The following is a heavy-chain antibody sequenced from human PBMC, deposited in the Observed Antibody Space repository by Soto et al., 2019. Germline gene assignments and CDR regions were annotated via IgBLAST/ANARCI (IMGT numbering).Heavy chain of an antibody. Sequence: SETLSLTCTVSGGSISSYYWSWIRQPPGKGLEWIGYIYYSGSTYYNPSLKSRVTISVDTSKNQFSLKLSSVTAADTAVYYCARVCRYDSSGYPKEYFDYWGQGTLVTVSS. CDR3: ARVCRYDSSGYPKEYFDY. D-gene: IGHD3-22*01. V-gene: IGHV4-59*06. CDR2: IYYSGST. CDR1: GGSISSYY. J-gene: IGHJ4*02.